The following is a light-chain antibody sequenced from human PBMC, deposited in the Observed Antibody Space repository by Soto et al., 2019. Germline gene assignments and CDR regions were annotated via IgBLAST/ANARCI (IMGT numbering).Light chain of an antibody. Sequence: DIQMTQSPSTLSASVGDRVTITCRASQSISSWLAWYQQKPGKAPKLLIYDASSLESGVPSRFSGSGSGTEFTLTISSLQPDDFATYYCQQYDSYSPSLGQGTKREIK. CDR2: DAS. CDR3: QQYDSYSPS. J-gene: IGKJ2*01. CDR1: QSISSW. V-gene: IGKV1-5*01.